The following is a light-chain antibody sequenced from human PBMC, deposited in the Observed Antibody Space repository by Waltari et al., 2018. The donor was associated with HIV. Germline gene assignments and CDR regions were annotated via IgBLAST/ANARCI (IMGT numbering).Light chain of an antibody. CDR2: GAS. J-gene: IGKJ1*01. V-gene: IGKV3-20*01. CDR3: QQYGSLQWT. Sequence: EIVLTQSPGTLYLPPGERATLSCRASQSVTSTYFAWYQQKPGQAPRLLIYGASSRATGIPDRFSGTGSGTDFTLTISRLEPEDFALYYCQQYGSLQWTFGQGTKVEIK. CDR1: QSVTSTY.